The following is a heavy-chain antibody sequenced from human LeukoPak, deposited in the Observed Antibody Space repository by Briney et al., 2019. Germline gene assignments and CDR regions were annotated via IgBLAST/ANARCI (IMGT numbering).Heavy chain of an antibody. D-gene: IGHD2-21*02. J-gene: IGHJ4*02. V-gene: IGHV3-15*01. CDR1: GFIVNNAW. CDR2: IRSEPDGGTT. CDR3: TVDWLEGDSSLY. Sequence: GGSLRLSCAASGFIVNNAWMSWVRQAPGKGLEWVGRIRSEPDGGTTDYAPPVKGRFSFSRDDSENTLYLHMNSLKTEDTAVYYCTVDWLEGDSSLYWGQGTLVTVSS.